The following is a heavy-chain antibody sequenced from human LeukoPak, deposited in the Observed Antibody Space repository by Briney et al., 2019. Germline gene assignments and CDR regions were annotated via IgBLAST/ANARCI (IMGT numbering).Heavy chain of an antibody. V-gene: IGHV4-38-2*01. CDR3: ARLFSSGPYYFDY. J-gene: IGHJ4*02. D-gene: IGHD6-19*01. Sequence: SETLSLTCAVCGYSISSGYYWGWIRQPPGKGLEWIGSIYHSGSTYYNPSLKSRVTISVDTSKNQFSLKLSSVTAADTAVYYCARLFSSGPYYFDYWGQGTLVTVSS. CDR2: IYHSGST. CDR1: GYSISSGYY.